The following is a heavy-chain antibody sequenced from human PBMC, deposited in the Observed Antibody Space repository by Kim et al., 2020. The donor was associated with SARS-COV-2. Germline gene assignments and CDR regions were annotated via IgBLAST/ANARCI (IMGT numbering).Heavy chain of an antibody. Sequence: SETLSLTCTVSGGSISSYYWSWIRQPPGKGLEWIGYIYYSGSTNYNPSLKSRVTISVDTSKNQFSLKLSSVTAADTAVYYCARVGWSSGWTEKHNYFDYWGQGTLVTVSS. CDR1: GGSISSYY. CDR3: ARVGWSSGWTEKHNYFDY. CDR2: IYYSGST. D-gene: IGHD6-19*01. J-gene: IGHJ4*02. V-gene: IGHV4-59*01.